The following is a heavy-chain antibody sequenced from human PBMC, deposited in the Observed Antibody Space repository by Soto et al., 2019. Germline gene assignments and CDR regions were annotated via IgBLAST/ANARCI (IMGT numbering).Heavy chain of an antibody. CDR2: VYYGGST. CDR3: AGGDYYHSSGYYFYYYTMDV. D-gene: IGHD3-22*01. CDR1: GGSISSSSYY. Sequence: SETLSLTCTVSGGSISSSSYYWGWIRQPPGKGLEWIGNVYYGGSTYYNPSLKSRVTISVETSKSQFSLKLSSVTAADTAVYYCAGGDYYHSSGYYFYYYTMDVWGQGATVTVS. J-gene: IGHJ6*02. V-gene: IGHV4-39*01.